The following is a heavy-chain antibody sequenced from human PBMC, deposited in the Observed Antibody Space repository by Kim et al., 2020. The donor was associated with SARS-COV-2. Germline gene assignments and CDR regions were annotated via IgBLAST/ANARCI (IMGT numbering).Heavy chain of an antibody. CDR2: INHSGST. CDR1: GGSFSGYY. J-gene: IGHJ5*02. Sequence: SETLSLTCAVYGGSFSGYYWSWIRQPPGKGLEWIGEINHSGSTNYNPSLKSRVTISVDTSKNQFSPKLSSVTAADTAVYYCARGLRSSWYKGGCWFDPWGQGTLVTVSS. V-gene: IGHV4-34*01. CDR3: ARGLRSSWYKGGCWFDP. D-gene: IGHD6-13*01.